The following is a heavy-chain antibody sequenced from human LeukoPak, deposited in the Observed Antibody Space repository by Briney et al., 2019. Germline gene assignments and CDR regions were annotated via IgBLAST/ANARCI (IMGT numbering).Heavy chain of an antibody. Sequence: SETLSLTCTVSGGSISSSSYYWGWIRQPPGKGLERIGSIYYSGSTYYNPSLKSRVTISVDTSKNQFSLKLSSVTAADTAVYYCAIRVATINYYYYYMDVWGKGTTVTVSS. J-gene: IGHJ6*03. V-gene: IGHV4-39*01. D-gene: IGHD5-12*01. CDR2: IYYSGST. CDR1: GGSISSSSYY. CDR3: AIRVATINYYYYYMDV.